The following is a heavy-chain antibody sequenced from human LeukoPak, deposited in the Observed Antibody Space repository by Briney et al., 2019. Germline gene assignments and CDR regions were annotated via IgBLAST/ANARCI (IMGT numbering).Heavy chain of an antibody. CDR2: IIPIFGTA. V-gene: IGHV1-69*05. CDR1: GGTFSSYA. CDR3: ASGIVVVPAAMQYYYYYYMDV. J-gene: IGHJ6*03. Sequence: SVKVSCKASGGTFSSYAISWVRQAPGQGLEWMGGIIPIFGTANYAQKFQGRVTITTDESTSTAYMELSSLRSEDTAVYYCASGIVVVPAAMQYYYYYYMDVWGKGTTVTVSS. D-gene: IGHD2-2*01.